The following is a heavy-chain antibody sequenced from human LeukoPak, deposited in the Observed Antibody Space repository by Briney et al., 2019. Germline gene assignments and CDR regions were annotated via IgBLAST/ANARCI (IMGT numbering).Heavy chain of an antibody. J-gene: IGHJ4*02. Sequence: PGGSLRLSCAASGFTFSSYAMHWVRQAPGKGLEWVAVISYDGSNKYYADSVKGRFTISRDNSKNTLYLQMNSLRAEDTAVYYCARASDWGEWLLSVLNYFDYWGQGTLVTVSS. D-gene: IGHD3-3*01. CDR3: ARASDWGEWLLSVLNYFDY. CDR2: ISYDGSNK. V-gene: IGHV3-30-3*01. CDR1: GFTFSSYA.